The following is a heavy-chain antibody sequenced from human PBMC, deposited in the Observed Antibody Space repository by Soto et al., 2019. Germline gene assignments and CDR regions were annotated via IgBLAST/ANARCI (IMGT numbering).Heavy chain of an antibody. CDR1: GFTVSRNY. CDR3: ARSAAVIVGYAFET. J-gene: IGHJ3*02. D-gene: IGHD3-22*01. CDR2: VYTNGNT. Sequence: EVQVMESGGDLVQPGGSLRLSCEAAGFTVSRNYMSWVRQAPGKGLECVSVVYTNGNTYFADSVKVRFTVSRDNSRNTLYLQINSLRVEDTAVYFCARSAAVIVGYAFETWGPGTMVTVSS. V-gene: IGHV3-66*01.